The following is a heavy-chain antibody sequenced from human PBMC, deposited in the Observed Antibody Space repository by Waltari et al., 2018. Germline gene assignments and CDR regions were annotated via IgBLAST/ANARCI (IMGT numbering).Heavy chain of an antibody. CDR3: AFSLDSDDAFDI. J-gene: IGHJ3*02. D-gene: IGHD3-9*01. V-gene: IGHV5-10-1*03. CDR2: IDPSDSYT. Sequence: EVQLVQSGAEVKKPGASLNISCKGSGYSFTNYWISWVRQMPGKGLEWMGRIDPSDSYTNYSPSFQGHVTISADKSISTAYLQWSSLKASDTAIYYCAFSLDSDDAFDIWGQGTMVTVSS. CDR1: GYSFTNYW.